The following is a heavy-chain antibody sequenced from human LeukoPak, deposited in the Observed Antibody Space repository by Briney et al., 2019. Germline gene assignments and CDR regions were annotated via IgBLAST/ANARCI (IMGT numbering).Heavy chain of an antibody. D-gene: IGHD5-18*01. CDR3: ARDRPRLRGYSYGYYYYMDV. J-gene: IGHJ6*03. CDR1: GGSISSSSYY. Sequence: SETLSLTCTVSGGSISSSSYYWGWIRQPPGKGLEWIGSIYYSGSTNYNPSLKSRVTISLDTSKNQFSLKLSSVTAADTAVYYCARDRPRLRGYSYGYYYYMDVWGKGTTGTVSS. V-gene: IGHV4-39*07. CDR2: IYYSGST.